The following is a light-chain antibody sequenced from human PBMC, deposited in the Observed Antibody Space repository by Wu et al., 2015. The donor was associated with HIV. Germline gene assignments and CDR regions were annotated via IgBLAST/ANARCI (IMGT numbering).Light chain of an antibody. J-gene: IGKJ2*01. Sequence: DIQMTQSPSSLSASVGDRVTITCRASQSISNYLNWYQQQPGKAPKLLINSASSLRSGVPSRFSGSGSGTDFALTITSLQPEDFATYYCQQSYSTPSVTFGQGTKLGDQT. V-gene: IGKV1-39*01. CDR3: QQSYSTPSVT. CDR1: QSISNY. CDR2: SAS.